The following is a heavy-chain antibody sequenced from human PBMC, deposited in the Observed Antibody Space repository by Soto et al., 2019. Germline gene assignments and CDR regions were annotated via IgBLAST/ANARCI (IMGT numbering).Heavy chain of an antibody. D-gene: IGHD5-12*01. CDR3: AREGLWSGYGLDY. J-gene: IGHJ4*02. Sequence: GGSLRLSCAASGFTFNGYWMYWVRQAPGKGLVWVSRINSDGRRTDYADSVKGRFTISRDNAKNMLYLQMNSLRVDDTAMFYCAREGLWSGYGLDYWGQGTLVTVSS. CDR2: INSDGRRT. CDR1: GFTFNGYW. V-gene: IGHV3-74*01.